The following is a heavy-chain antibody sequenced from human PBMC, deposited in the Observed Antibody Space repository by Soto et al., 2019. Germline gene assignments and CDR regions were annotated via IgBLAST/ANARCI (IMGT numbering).Heavy chain of an antibody. J-gene: IGHJ4*02. CDR3: ARDRGDRTIDY. Sequence: SETLSLTCTVSGGSISSYYWSWIRQPPGKGLEWIGYIYYSGSTNYNPSLKSRVTISVDTSKNQFSLKLSSVTAADTAVYYCARDRGDRTIDYWGQGTLVTVSS. D-gene: IGHD1-1*01. CDR1: GGSISSYY. V-gene: IGHV4-59*01. CDR2: IYYSGST.